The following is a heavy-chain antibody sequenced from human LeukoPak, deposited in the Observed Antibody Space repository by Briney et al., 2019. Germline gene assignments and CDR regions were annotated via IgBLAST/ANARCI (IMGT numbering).Heavy chain of an antibody. CDR2: IYTSGST. J-gene: IGHJ4*02. D-gene: IGHD3-16*02. Sequence: SETLSLTCTVSGGSISSYYWSWIRQPAGKGLEWIGRIYTSGSTNYNPSLKSRVTMSVDTSKNQFSLKLSSVTAADTAVYYCARSSVYYDYVWGSYRSLNYFDYWGQGTLVTVSS. V-gene: IGHV4-4*07. CDR3: ARSSVYYDYVWGSYRSLNYFDY. CDR1: GGSISSYY.